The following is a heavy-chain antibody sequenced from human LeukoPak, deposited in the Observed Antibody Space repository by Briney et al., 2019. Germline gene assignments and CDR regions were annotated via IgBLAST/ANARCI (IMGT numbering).Heavy chain of an antibody. D-gene: IGHD6-13*01. Sequence: ASVKVSCKASGYTFTGYYMHWVRQAPGQGLEWMGWINPNSGGTNYAQKFQGWVTMTRDTSISTAYMELSRLRSDDTAVYYCAREVAAAGTEYYFDYWAREPWSPSPQ. V-gene: IGHV1-2*04. J-gene: IGHJ4*02. CDR1: GYTFTGYY. CDR2: INPNSGGT. CDR3: AREVAAAGTEYYFDY.